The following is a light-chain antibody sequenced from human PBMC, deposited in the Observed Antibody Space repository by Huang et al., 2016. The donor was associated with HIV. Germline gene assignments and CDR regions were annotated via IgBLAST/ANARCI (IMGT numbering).Light chain of an antibody. V-gene: IGKV3-11*01. J-gene: IGKJ1*01. CDR3: QQRNNWPPWT. CDR2: DAS. Sequence: EIVLTQSPATLSLSPGEEATLSCRASQSIGSYLAWYQQRPGQAPRLLIYDASIRATGIPARFRGRGSGTDFTLTISSLEPEDFAVYYCQQRNNWPPWTFGQGTKVELK. CDR1: QSIGSY.